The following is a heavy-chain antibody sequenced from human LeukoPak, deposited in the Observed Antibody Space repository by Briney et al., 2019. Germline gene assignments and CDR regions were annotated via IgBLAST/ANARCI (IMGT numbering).Heavy chain of an antibody. CDR1: GGSLSSYY. Sequence: SETLSLTCTVSGGSLSSYYWSWIRQPPGKGLEWLGYIYYSGSTNYNPSLKSRVTISVDTSKNQFSLKLSSVTAADTAVYYCARGAGGAYYDFWSGLNWFDPWGQGTLVTVSS. D-gene: IGHD3-3*01. CDR2: IYYSGST. V-gene: IGHV4-59*01. J-gene: IGHJ5*02. CDR3: ARGAGGAYYDFWSGLNWFDP.